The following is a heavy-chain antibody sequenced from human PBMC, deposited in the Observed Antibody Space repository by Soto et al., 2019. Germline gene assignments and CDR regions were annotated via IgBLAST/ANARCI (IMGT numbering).Heavy chain of an antibody. CDR1: GFSFSTYT. CDR3: AKARCSTSNCYVPDY. V-gene: IGHV3-23*01. D-gene: IGHD2-2*01. Sequence: LRLSCAASGFSFSTYTMSWVRRAPGKGLEWVSTISGSGDSPSYADSVQGRFTISRDNPKRALYLQMNNLRAEDTAMYYCAKARCSTSNCYVPDYWGQGTLVTVSS. CDR2: ISGSGDSP. J-gene: IGHJ4*02.